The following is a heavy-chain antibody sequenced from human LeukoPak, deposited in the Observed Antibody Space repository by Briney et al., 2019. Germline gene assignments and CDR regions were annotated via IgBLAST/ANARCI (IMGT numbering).Heavy chain of an antibody. V-gene: IGHV4-59*06. Sequence: SETLSLTCTASGGSISSYYWSWIRQHPGKGLEWIGYIYYSGIAYYNPSLKSRVTISVDTSKNQFSLNLSSVTAADTAVYYCARVGRGGATYGYVDYWGQGALVTVSS. J-gene: IGHJ4*02. CDR1: GGSISSYY. D-gene: IGHD3-16*01. CDR3: ARVGRGGATYGYVDY. CDR2: IYYSGIA.